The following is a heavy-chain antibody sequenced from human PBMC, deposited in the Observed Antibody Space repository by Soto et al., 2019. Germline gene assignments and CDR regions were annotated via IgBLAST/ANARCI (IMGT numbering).Heavy chain of an antibody. CDR1: GFTFSSYE. CDR2: ISSSGSTI. V-gene: IGHV3-48*03. D-gene: IGHD5-18*01. CDR3: GSLSGGYSYAMGMETSYYSMDV. J-gene: IGHJ6*02. Sequence: EVQLVESGGGLVQPGGSLRLSCAASGFTFSSYEMNWVRQAPGKGLEWVSYISSSGSTIYYADSVKGRFTISRDKAKNTLYLQMNSLRAEDTAVYYCGSLSGGYSYAMGMETSYYSMDVWGQGTTVTVSS.